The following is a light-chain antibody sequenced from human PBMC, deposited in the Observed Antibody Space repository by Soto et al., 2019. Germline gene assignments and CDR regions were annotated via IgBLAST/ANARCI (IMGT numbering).Light chain of an antibody. Sequence: EIVMTQSPATLSVSPGERATLSCRASQSVTSNLAWYQQKPGQAPRLLIFGASTRATGIPARFSGRGSGTEFTLTIDSLQSEDFAVYYCQQYNNWPLTFGPGTKVDIK. V-gene: IGKV3-15*01. J-gene: IGKJ3*01. CDR3: QQYNNWPLT. CDR2: GAS. CDR1: QSVTSN.